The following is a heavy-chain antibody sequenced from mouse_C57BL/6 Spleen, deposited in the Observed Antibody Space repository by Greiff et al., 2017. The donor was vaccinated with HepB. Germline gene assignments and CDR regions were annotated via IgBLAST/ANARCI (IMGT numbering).Heavy chain of an antibody. V-gene: IGHV5-12*01. Sequence: EVKLVESGEGLVKPGGSLKLSCAASGFTFSSYAMYWVRQTPEKRLEWVAYISNGGGSTYYPDTVKGRFTISRDNAKNTLYLQMSRLKSEDTAMYYCARPPFITTSLWYFDVWGTGTTVTVSS. CDR1: GFTFSSYA. J-gene: IGHJ1*03. CDR3: ARPPFITTSLWYFDV. D-gene: IGHD1-1*01. CDR2: ISNGGGST.